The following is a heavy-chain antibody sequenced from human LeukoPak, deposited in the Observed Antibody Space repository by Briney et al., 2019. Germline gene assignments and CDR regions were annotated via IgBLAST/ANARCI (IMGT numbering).Heavy chain of an antibody. D-gene: IGHD3-3*01. CDR1: GYTFTSYD. J-gene: IGHJ3*02. Sequence: GASVKVSCKASGYTFTSYDINWVRQATGQGLEWMGWMNPNSGNTGYAQKFQGRVTITRNTSISTAYMELSSLRSEDTAVYYCARSPSQYYDFWSGYYAVRAFDIWGQGTMVTVSS. CDR3: ARSPSQYYDFWSGYYAVRAFDI. CDR2: MNPNSGNT. V-gene: IGHV1-8*03.